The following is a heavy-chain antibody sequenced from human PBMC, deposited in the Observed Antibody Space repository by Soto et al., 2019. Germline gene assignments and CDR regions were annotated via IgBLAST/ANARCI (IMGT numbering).Heavy chain of an antibody. CDR1: GFTFSSYW. CDR3: ARGSSGWYGVDS. V-gene: IGHV3-74*01. D-gene: IGHD6-19*01. CDR2: INSDGSST. Sequence: PGGSPRLSCAASGFTFSSYWMHWVRHAPGKGLVWVSRINSDGSSTNYADSVKGRFTISRDNAKNTLHLQMNSLRAEDTAVYYCARGSSGWYGVDSWGQGTLVTVSS. J-gene: IGHJ4*02.